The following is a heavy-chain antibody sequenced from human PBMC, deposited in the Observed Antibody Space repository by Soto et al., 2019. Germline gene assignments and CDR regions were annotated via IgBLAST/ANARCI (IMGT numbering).Heavy chain of an antibody. CDR1: GGSISSSSYY. V-gene: IGHV4-39*01. J-gene: IGHJ6*02. CDR3: ARHLVVTYVTYYYGMDV. CDR2: IYYSGST. D-gene: IGHD2-21*02. Sequence: SETLSLTCTVSGGSISSSSYYWGWIRQPPGKGLEWIGSIYYSGSTYYNPSLKSRVTISVDTSKNQFSLKLSSVTAADTAVYYCARHLVVTYVTYYYGMDVWGQGTTVTVS.